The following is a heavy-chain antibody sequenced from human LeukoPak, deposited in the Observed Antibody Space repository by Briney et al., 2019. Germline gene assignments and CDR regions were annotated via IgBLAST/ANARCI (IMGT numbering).Heavy chain of an antibody. V-gene: IGHV4-31*03. Sequence: PSETLSLTCTVSGGSISSGGYYWSWIRQHPGKGLEWIGYIYYSGSTYYNPSLKSRVTISVDTSKNQFSLKLSSVTAADTAVYYCASLRYAARKNWFDPWGQGTQVTVSS. CDR3: ASLRYAARKNWFDP. D-gene: IGHD4/OR15-4a*01. CDR2: IYYSGST. J-gene: IGHJ5*02. CDR1: GGSISSGGYY.